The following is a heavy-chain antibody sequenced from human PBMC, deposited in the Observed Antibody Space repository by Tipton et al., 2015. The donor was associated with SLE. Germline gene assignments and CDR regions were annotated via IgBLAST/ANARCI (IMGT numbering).Heavy chain of an antibody. CDR1: GGSFSGYY. J-gene: IGHJ3*02. CDR2: IYYSGST. CDR3: ARAGDTAMVIAFDI. D-gene: IGHD5-18*01. V-gene: IGHV4-34*09. Sequence: TLSLTCAVYGGSFSGYYWSWIRQPPGKGLEWIGYIYYSGSTYYNPSLKSRVTISVDTSKNQFSLKLSSVTAADTAVYYCARAGDTAMVIAFDIWGQGTMVTVSS.